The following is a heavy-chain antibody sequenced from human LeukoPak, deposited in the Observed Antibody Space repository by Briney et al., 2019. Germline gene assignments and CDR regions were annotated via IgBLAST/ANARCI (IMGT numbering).Heavy chain of an antibody. CDR1: GFTFRDFS. CDR3: AKYGPQDSGSSHFDY. J-gene: IGHJ4*02. D-gene: IGHD1-26*01. Sequence: PGGSLRLSCVASGFTFRDFSMSWVRQAPGKGLEWVSAIRDSGSSTHYADSVKGRFTTSRDNSKNTLFLQMNSLRAEDTAIYYCAKYGPQDSGSSHFDYWGQGALVTVSS. V-gene: IGHV3-23*01. CDR2: IRDSGSST.